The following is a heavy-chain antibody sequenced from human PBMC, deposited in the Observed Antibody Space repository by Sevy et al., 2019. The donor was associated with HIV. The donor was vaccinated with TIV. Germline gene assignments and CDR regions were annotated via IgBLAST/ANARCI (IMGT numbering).Heavy chain of an antibody. CDR2: MNPNSGNT. J-gene: IGHJ6*02. V-gene: IGHV1-8*01. CDR1: GYTFTSYD. CDR3: ARTSIALYDFWCGYLRPFYYDMDV. D-gene: IGHD3-3*01. Sequence: ASVKVSCKASGYTFTSYDINWVRQATGQGLEWMGWMNPNSGNTGYAQKFQGRVTMTRNTSISTAYMELSSLRSEDTAVYYCARTSIALYDFWCGYLRPFYYDMDVWGQGTTVTVSS.